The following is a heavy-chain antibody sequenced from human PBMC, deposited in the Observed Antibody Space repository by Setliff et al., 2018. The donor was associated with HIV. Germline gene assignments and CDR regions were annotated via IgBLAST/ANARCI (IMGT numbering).Heavy chain of an antibody. CDR1: GVSIRTYY. CDR2: TYYGGSTDYN. V-gene: IGHV4-59*01. CDR3: ARGSDLAARVYFDY. Sequence: SETLSLTCTVSGVSIRTYYWSWVRQVPGKGLEWIGDTYYGGSTDYNKYNPSLKGRVTISVDIYRKQLSLNLRSVTAADTAVYYCARGSDLAARVYFDYWGQGTLVTVSS. J-gene: IGHJ4*02. D-gene: IGHD6-6*01.